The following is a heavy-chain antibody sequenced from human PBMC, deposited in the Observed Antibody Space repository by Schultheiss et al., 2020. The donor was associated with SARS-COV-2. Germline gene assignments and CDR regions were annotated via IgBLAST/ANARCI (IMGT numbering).Heavy chain of an antibody. CDR1: GGSFSGYY. V-gene: IGHV4-34*01. J-gene: IGHJ6*02. D-gene: IGHD6-13*01. CDR3: ASHPAGRRRHGRPGYYSYGMDV. CDR2: INHSGST. Sequence: SETLSLTCAVYGGSFSGYYWSWIRQPAEKGLEWIGEINHSGSTNYNPSLKSRVTISVDTSKNQFSLRLSSVTAADTAVYYCASHPAGRRRHGRPGYYSYGMDVWGQGTTVTVSS.